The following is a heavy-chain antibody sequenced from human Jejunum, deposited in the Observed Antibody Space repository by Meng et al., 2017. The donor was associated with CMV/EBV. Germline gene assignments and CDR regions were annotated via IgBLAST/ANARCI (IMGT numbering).Heavy chain of an antibody. V-gene: IGHV3-20*03. D-gene: IGHD3-22*01. Sequence: MNWVRQAPGKGLAWVAGINDNGAGTGYADSVKGRFTISRDNAKNSLYLQMNSLRAEDTALYYCARAQGYYDSSGYYNSYYYYGMDVWGQGTTVTVSS. CDR3: ARAQGYYDSSGYYNSYYYYGMDV. J-gene: IGHJ6*02. CDR2: INDNGAGT.